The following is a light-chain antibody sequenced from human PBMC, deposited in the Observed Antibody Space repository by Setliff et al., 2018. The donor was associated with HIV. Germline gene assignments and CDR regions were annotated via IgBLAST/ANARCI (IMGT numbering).Light chain of an antibody. CDR2: EDT. Sequence: SYELTQPPSVSVSPGQTASITCSGDRLGDKYVCWYQQKPGQSPVLVIYEDTKRRSGIPERFSDSTSGNTATLTISGTQAMDEADYYCQAWDSSTGVFGTGTKV. V-gene: IGLV3-1*01. CDR3: QAWDSSTGV. J-gene: IGLJ1*01. CDR1: RLGDKY.